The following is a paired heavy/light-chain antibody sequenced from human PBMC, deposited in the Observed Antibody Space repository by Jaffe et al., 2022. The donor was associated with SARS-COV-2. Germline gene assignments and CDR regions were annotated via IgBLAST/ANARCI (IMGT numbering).Heavy chain of an antibody. CDR2: IYYSGST. D-gene: IGHD6-19*01. CDR3: ARPVAGSLNGGGGYFDY. CDR1: GGSVTSSRYY. J-gene: IGHJ4*02. V-gene: IGHV4-39*01. Sequence: QLQLQESGPGLVKPSETLSLICSVSGGSVTSSRYYWGWIRQPPGKGLEWIGSIYYSGSTFYNPSLESRVTISLDTSKNQFSLKLNSVTAADTAVYYCARPVAGSLNGGGGYFDYWGQGALVTVSS.
Light chain of an antibody. CDR3: QQYYNFPFT. Sequence: DIVMTQSPDSLAVSLGERATLNCKSSQSVLYSTNNENYLAWYQQKPGQPPKLLIKWASTRESGVPDRFRGSGSGTDFTLTISSLQAEDVAAYYCQQYYNFPFTFGPGTKVDLK. V-gene: IGKV4-1*01. J-gene: IGKJ3*01. CDR1: QSVLYSTNNENY. CDR2: WAS.